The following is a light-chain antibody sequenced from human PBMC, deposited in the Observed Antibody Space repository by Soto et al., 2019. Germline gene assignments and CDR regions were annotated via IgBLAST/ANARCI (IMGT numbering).Light chain of an antibody. CDR1: SSDAGAYNY. J-gene: IGLJ1*01. Sequence: QSALTQPASVSGSPGQSVTISCTGTSSDAGAYNYVSWYQQHPGKAPKLMIYEVSNRPSGVSNRFSGSKSGNTASLTISGLQAEDEADYYCNSYTGSSTRFVFGTGTKLTVL. CDR3: NSYTGSSTRFV. V-gene: IGLV2-14*01. CDR2: EVS.